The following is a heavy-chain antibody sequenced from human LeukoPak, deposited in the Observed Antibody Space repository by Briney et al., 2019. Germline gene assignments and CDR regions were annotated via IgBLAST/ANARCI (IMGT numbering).Heavy chain of an antibody. CDR3: ARRPYYYDSSGYEYYYMGV. CDR2: ISSSSSTI. D-gene: IGHD3-22*01. CDR1: GFTFSSYS. Sequence: PGGSLRLSCAASGFTFSSYSMNWVRQAPGKGLEWVSYISSSSSTIYYADSVKGRFTISRDNAKNSLYLQMNSLRAEDTAVYYCARRPYYYDSSGYEYYYMGVWGKGTTVTVSS. V-gene: IGHV3-48*01. J-gene: IGHJ6*03.